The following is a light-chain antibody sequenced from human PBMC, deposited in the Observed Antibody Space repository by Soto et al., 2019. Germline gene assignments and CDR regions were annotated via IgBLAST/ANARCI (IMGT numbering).Light chain of an antibody. CDR3: QQYDNRLYT. Sequence: DIQMTQSPSSLSASVGDRVTITCQASQDISNYLNWYQQKPGKAPKLLIYDASNLATGVPSRFSGSGSGTDFTFTISSLQPEDIATYYCQQYDNRLYTFGQGTKLEIK. CDR2: DAS. CDR1: QDISNY. V-gene: IGKV1-33*01. J-gene: IGKJ2*01.